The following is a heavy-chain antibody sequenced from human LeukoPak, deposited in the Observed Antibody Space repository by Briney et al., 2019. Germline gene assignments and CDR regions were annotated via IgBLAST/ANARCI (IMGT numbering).Heavy chain of an antibody. CDR2: INHSGST. CDR3: ARTATTIFGVVRTNWFDP. J-gene: IGHJ5*02. D-gene: IGHD3-3*01. CDR1: GGSFSGYY. Sequence: SETLSLTCAVYGGSFSGYYWSWIRQPPGKGLEWIGEINHSGSTNYNPSLKSRVTISVYTSKNQFSLKLSSVTAADTAVYYCARTATTIFGVVRTNWFDPWGQGTLVTVSS. V-gene: IGHV4-34*01.